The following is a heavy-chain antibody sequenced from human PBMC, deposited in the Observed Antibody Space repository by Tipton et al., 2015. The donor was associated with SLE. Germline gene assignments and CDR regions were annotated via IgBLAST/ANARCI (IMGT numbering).Heavy chain of an antibody. J-gene: IGHJ4*02. CDR2: ISSSGSTI. CDR3: ARDQPHIGQWLVLDY. V-gene: IGHV3-48*03. CDR1: GFTFSSYE. Sequence: SLRLSCAASGFTFSSYEMNWVRQAPGKGLEWVSYISSSGSTIYYADSVKGRFTISRDNAKNSLYLQMNSLRAEDTAVYYCARDQPHIGQWLVLDYWGQGTLVTVSS. D-gene: IGHD6-19*01.